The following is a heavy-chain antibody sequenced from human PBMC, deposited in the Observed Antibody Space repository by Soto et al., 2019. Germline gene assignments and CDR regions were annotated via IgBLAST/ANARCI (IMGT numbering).Heavy chain of an antibody. CDR2: ISAYSGNT. V-gene: IGHV1-8*02. D-gene: IGHD3-3*01. J-gene: IGHJ6*02. CDR3: ARGRGYLEWFRGTYYYYGMDV. Sequence: GASVKVSCKASGYIFTDYYTHWVRQAPGQGLGWMGWISAYSGNTGYAQKFQGRVTMTRNTSISTAYMELSSLRSEDTAVYYCARGRGYLEWFRGTYYYYGMDVWGQGTTVTVSS. CDR1: GYIFTDYY.